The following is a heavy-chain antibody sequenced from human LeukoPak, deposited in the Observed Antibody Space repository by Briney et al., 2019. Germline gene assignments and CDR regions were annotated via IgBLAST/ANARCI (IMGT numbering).Heavy chain of an antibody. V-gene: IGHV3-23*01. CDR2: ISGSGGST. CDR3: AKDLYPGYSSGWRRNLFDY. J-gene: IGHJ4*02. D-gene: IGHD6-19*01. CDR1: GFTFSSYA. Sequence: GGSLRLSCAASGFTFSSYAMSWVRQAPGKGLEWVSAISGSGGSTYYADSVKGRFTISRDNSKNTLYLQMNSLRAEDTAVYYCAKDLYPGYSSGWRRNLFDYWGQGTLVTVSS.